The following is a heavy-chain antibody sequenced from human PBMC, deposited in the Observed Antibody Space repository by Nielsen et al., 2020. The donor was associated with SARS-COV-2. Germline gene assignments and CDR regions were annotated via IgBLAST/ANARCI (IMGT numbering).Heavy chain of an antibody. J-gene: IGHJ4*02. CDR2: ISSSSTI. CDR1: GFTFSDHY. Sequence: GESLKISCAASGFTFSDHYMNWVRQAPGKGLEWVSYISSSSTIYYADSVKGRFTISRDNAKNSLYLQMNSLRADDTAVYYCAVDSSGWYGDYWGQGTLVTVSS. V-gene: IGHV3-69-1*01. D-gene: IGHD6-19*01. CDR3: AVDSSGWYGDY.